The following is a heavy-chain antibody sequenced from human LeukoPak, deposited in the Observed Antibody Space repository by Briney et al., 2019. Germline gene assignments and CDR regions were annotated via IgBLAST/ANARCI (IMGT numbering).Heavy chain of an antibody. J-gene: IGHJ4*02. CDR2: INHSGST. Sequence: SETLTLTCAVYGGSISGYYWSWISQRPGQGLEWIGEINHSGSTNHNPSPKSRVTISIDTSKSQFSLRLSSVPAADTAVSYCVQNIPGTTDHWGQGTLVTVSS. CDR3: VQNIPGTTDH. V-gene: IGHV4-34*01. D-gene: IGHD1-7*01. CDR1: GGSISGYY.